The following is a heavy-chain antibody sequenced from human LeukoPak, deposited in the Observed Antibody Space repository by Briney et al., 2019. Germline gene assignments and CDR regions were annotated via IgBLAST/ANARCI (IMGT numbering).Heavy chain of an antibody. D-gene: IGHD3-22*01. CDR1: GFTFSSYG. CDR2: IKQDGTEK. CDR3: ARDGDSSGYTYGYDAFDM. V-gene: IGHV3-7*01. Sequence: GGSLRLSCAASGFTFSSYGMHWVRQAPGKGLEWVANIKQDGTEKYYVDSVKGRFTISRDNAKNTLYLQMNSLRAEDTAVYYCARDGDSSGYTYGYDAFDMWGQGTMVTVSS. J-gene: IGHJ3*02.